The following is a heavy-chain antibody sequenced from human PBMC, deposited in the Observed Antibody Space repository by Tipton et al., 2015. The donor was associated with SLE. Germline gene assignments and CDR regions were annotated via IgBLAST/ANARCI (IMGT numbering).Heavy chain of an antibody. CDR3: AKSITIFGVAESAFDI. J-gene: IGHJ3*02. V-gene: IGHV4-61*02. CDR1: GGSISSGSYY. CDR2: IYTSGST. D-gene: IGHD3-3*01. Sequence: TLSLTCTVSGGSISSGSYYWSWIRQPAGKGLECIGRIYTSGSTNYNPSLKSRATISVDTSKNQFSLKLSSVTAADTAVYYCAKSITIFGVAESAFDIWGQGTMVTVSS.